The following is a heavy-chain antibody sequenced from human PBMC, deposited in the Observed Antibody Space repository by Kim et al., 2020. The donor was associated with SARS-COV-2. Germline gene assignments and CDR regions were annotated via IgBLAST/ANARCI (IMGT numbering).Heavy chain of an antibody. CDR2: IYPGDSDT. J-gene: IGHJ3*02. CDR3: ARLPYYYDSSGQAFDI. D-gene: IGHD3-22*01. Sequence: GESLKISCKGSGYSFTSYWIGWVRQMPGKGLEWMGIIYPGDSDTRYSPSFQGQVTISADKSISTAYLQWSSLKASDTAMYYCARLPYYYDSSGQAFDIWGQGTMVTVSS. V-gene: IGHV5-51*01. CDR1: GYSFTSYW.